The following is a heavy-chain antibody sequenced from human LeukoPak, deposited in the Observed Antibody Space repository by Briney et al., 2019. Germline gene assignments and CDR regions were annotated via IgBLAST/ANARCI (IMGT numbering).Heavy chain of an antibody. D-gene: IGHD4-17*01. CDR3: ARAHTTVTYYYYYMDV. CDR2: MNPNSGNT. J-gene: IGHJ6*03. V-gene: IGHV1-8*01. Sequence: ASVKVSCKASGYTFTSYDINWVRQATGQGLEWMGWMNPNSGNTGYAQKFQGRVTMTRDTSISTAYMELSRLRSDDTAVYYCARAHTTVTYYYYYMDVWGKGTTVTVSS. CDR1: GYTFTSYD.